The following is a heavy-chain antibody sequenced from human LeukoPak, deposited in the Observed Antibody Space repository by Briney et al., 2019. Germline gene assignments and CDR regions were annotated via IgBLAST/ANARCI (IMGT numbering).Heavy chain of an antibody. D-gene: IGHD4-17*01. Sequence: GGSLRLSCAASGFTFSSYSMNWVRQAPGKGLEWVLSISSSSSYIYYADSVKGRFTISRDDAKNSLYLQMNSLRAEDTAVYYCARADYGDYRREYFFDYWGQGTLVTVSS. CDR3: ARADYGDYRREYFFDY. CDR1: GFTFSSYS. V-gene: IGHV3-21*06. CDR2: ISSSSSYI. J-gene: IGHJ4*02.